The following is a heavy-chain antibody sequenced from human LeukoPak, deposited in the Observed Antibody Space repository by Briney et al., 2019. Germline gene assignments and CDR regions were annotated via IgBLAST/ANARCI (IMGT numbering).Heavy chain of an antibody. CDR1: GFTFSSYS. V-gene: IGHV3-21*04. CDR3: AKVPSGGPPDF. D-gene: IGHD3-10*01. CDR2: ISNRGTYI. Sequence: GGSLRLSCAASGFTFSSYSMNWVRQAPGKGLEWVSFISNRGTYIYYADSVKGRFTISRDNAKNSVFLQMNSLRPEDTALYYCAKVPSGGPPDFWGQGTLVTVSS. J-gene: IGHJ4*02.